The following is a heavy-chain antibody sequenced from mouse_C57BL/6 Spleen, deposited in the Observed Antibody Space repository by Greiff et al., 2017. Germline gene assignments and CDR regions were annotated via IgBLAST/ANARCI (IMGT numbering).Heavy chain of an antibody. D-gene: IGHD1-1*01. CDR1: GYTFTSYW. V-gene: IGHV1-55*01. CDR3: ARRGFITTVVATSRYAMDY. CDR2: IYPGSGST. J-gene: IGHJ4*01. Sequence: QVQLQQPGAELVKPGASVKMSCKASGYTFTSYWITWVKQRPGQGLEWIGDIYPGSGSTNYNEKFKSKATLTVDTSSSTAYMQLSSLTSEDSAVYYCARRGFITTVVATSRYAMDYWGQGTSVTVSS.